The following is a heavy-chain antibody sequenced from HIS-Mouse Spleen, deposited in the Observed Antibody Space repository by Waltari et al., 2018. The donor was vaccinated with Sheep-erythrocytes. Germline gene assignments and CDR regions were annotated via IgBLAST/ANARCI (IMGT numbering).Heavy chain of an antibody. Sequence: QVQLVQSGAEVKKPGSSVKVSCKASGGTFSSYAISWVRQAPGQGLEWMGRIIPILGIANYAQKFQGRVKITADKSTSTAYMELSSLRSEDTAVYYCAQTGATTPHFDYWGQGTLVTVSS. J-gene: IGHJ4*02. V-gene: IGHV1-69*04. CDR1: GGTFSSYA. CDR3: AQTGATTPHFDY. CDR2: IIPILGIA. D-gene: IGHD1-26*01.